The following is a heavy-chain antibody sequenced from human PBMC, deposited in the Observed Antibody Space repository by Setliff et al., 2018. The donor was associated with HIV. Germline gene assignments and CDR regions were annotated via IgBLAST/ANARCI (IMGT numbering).Heavy chain of an antibody. CDR2: MNPNSGNT. CDR1: GYTFTSYD. J-gene: IGHJ6*02. Sequence: ASVKVSCKTSGYTFTSYDINWVRQATGQGLEWMGWMNPNSGNTGYAQKFQGRLTMTWNTSTNTAYMELRSLTSDDTAVYYCARGRYNSRIDVWGQGTTVTVSS. D-gene: IGHD5-18*01. V-gene: IGHV1-8*01. CDR3: ARGRYNSRIDV.